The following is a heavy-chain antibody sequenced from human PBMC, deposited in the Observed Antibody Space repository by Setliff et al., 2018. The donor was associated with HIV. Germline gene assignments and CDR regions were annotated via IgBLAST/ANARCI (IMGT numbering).Heavy chain of an antibody. Sequence: PSETLSLTCTVSGGSISSYFWTWIRQSPEKGLEWIGYIYHYGSPNYNPSLQSRVTLSVDTSKNQFSLTLTSVTAADTAVYYCARGFLRSRRRWFDPWGQGTLVTVSS. V-gene: IGHV4-59*01. J-gene: IGHJ5*02. CDR2: IYHYGSP. D-gene: IGHD4-17*01. CDR1: GGSISSYF. CDR3: ARGFLRSRRRWFDP.